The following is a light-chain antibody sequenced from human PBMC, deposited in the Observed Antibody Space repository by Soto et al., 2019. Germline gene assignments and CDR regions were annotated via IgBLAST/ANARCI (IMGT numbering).Light chain of an antibody. V-gene: IGKV3-15*01. J-gene: IGKJ4*01. CDR3: QQYNNWPLP. CDR2: GAS. CDR1: QSVSIN. Sequence: EIMMTQSPATLSVSPGERATLSCRATQSVSINLAWYQQKPGQAPRLLIYGASTRATGIPARFSGSGSGTEFTLTISSLQSDDCAVYYCQQYNNWPLPFGGGTNVEIK.